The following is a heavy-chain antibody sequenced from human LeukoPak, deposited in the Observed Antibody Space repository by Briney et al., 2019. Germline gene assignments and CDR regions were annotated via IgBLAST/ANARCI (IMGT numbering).Heavy chain of an antibody. CDR1: GYTFTGYY. J-gene: IGHJ6*03. Sequence: ASVKVSCKASGYTFTGYYMHWVRQAPGQGLEWMGWINPNSGGTNYAQKFQGRVTMTRDTSISTAYMELSRLRPDDTAVYYCARDLWSGSNDYYYMDVWGKGTTVTVSS. D-gene: IGHD3-3*01. CDR2: INPNSGGT. CDR3: ARDLWSGSNDYYYMDV. V-gene: IGHV1-2*02.